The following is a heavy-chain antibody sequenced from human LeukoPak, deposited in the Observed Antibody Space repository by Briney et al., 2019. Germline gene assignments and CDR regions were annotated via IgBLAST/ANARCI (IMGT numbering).Heavy chain of an antibody. Sequence: GGSLRLSCAASGFTFSSYGMHWVRQAPGKGLEWVAFIRYDGSNKYYADSVKGRFTISRDNSKNTLYLQMNSLRAEDTAVYYCARDRGYCSGGSCLNWFDPWGQGTLVTVSS. D-gene: IGHD2-15*01. V-gene: IGHV3-30*02. J-gene: IGHJ5*02. CDR3: ARDRGYCSGGSCLNWFDP. CDR1: GFTFSSYG. CDR2: IRYDGSNK.